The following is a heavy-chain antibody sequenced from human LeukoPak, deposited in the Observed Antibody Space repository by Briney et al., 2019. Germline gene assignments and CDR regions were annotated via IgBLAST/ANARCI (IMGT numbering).Heavy chain of an antibody. Sequence: GGSLRLSCTASGFIFGSHGMHWVRQTPGEGLDWVAVIWYDGNTKYYADSVKGRFTISRDNSKNTLFLEMNTLRAEDTAVYRCARGPALGVRGAHLDYWGQGILVAVSS. J-gene: IGHJ4*02. D-gene: IGHD3-10*01. CDR2: IWYDGNTK. CDR1: GFIFGSHG. V-gene: IGHV3-33*01. CDR3: ARGPALGVRGAHLDY.